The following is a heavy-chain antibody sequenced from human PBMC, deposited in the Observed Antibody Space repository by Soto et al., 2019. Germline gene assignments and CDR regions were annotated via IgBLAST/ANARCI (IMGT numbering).Heavy chain of an antibody. V-gene: IGHV3-13*04. CDR1: GFTFSSYD. CDR3: ARTENYYYGMDV. Sequence: EVQLVESGGGLVQPGGSLRLSCAASGFTFSSYDMNWVRQATGKGLEWVSAIGTAGDTYYPGSVKGRFTISRENAENSLYLQMNSLRAGDTAVYYCARTENYYYGMDVWGQGTTVTVSS. CDR2: IGTAGDT. J-gene: IGHJ6*02.